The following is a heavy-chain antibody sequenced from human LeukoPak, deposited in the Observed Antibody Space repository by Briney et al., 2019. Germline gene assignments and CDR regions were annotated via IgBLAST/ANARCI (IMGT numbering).Heavy chain of an antibody. CDR2: MNPTNGDT. CDR3: ATSAPAEIAVATT. V-gene: IGHV1-8*01. D-gene: IGHD6-19*01. J-gene: IGHJ4*02. CDR1: GYSFTGYD. Sequence: ALVKVSCKASGYSFTGYDINWVRQATGQGLEWMGWMNPTNGDTGYAQKFQGRLTMTRSTSIKTAYMDLSSLTSEDTAIYYCATSAPAEIAVATTWGQGTLVTVSS.